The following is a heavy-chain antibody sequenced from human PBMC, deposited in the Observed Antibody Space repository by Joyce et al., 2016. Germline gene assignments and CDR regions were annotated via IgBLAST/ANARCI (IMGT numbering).Heavy chain of an antibody. D-gene: IGHD6-19*01. Sequence: QVQLVQSGAEVKKPGASVKVSCKASGYSFTSYGISWVRQAPGQGLEWMGWSSAYDGITDYAQILQGRVTMTTDTSTSTADMELRSLRSDDTAVYYCARDVSGYSSGWYMDFWGQGTLVTVSS. CDR2: SSAYDGIT. J-gene: IGHJ4*02. CDR1: GYSFTSYG. V-gene: IGHV1-18*01. CDR3: ARDVSGYSSGWYMDF.